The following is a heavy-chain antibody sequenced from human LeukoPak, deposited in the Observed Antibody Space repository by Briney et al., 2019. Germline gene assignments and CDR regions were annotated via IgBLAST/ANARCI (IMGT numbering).Heavy chain of an antibody. J-gene: IGHJ4*02. D-gene: IGHD3-10*01. Sequence: PSETLSLTCTVSGGSISSSGYYWTWVRQPPGKGLEWIGYVYYSGSTYYNPSLKSRLTISVDTSKNQFSLRLSSVTAADTAVYYCARHSGTAFYYGSGSYSHFDYWGQGTLVTVSS. CDR2: VYYSGST. V-gene: IGHV4-30-4*01. CDR3: ARHSGTAFYYGSGSYSHFDY. CDR1: GGSISSSGYY.